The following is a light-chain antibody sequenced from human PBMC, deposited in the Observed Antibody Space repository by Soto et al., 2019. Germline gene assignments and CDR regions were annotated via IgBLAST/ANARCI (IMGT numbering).Light chain of an antibody. V-gene: IGKV1-33*01. Sequence: DIQMTQSPSSLTASVGDSVTITCQASQDITNYLNWYQQKPGKAPKMLIYDASNLEPGVPSRFSGRGSGADFTFSLSRLQPEDIETYYCQQYDDIPPTFGQGTRLEIK. J-gene: IGKJ5*01. CDR2: DAS. CDR1: QDITNY. CDR3: QQYDDIPPT.